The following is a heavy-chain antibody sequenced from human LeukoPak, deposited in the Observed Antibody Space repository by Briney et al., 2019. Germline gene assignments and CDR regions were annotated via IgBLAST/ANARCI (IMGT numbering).Heavy chain of an antibody. J-gene: IGHJ5*02. CDR1: GGSFSGYY. Sequence: SETLSLTCALYGGSFSGYYWSWIRQPPGKGLEWLVEIHHSGSTNYNPSLKSRVTLSVDTSKNQFSLKLSSVTAADTAVYYCARGPPIVVVPAASSTRYNWFDPWGQGTLVTVSS. D-gene: IGHD2-2*01. CDR2: IHHSGST. V-gene: IGHV4-34*01. CDR3: ARGPPIVVVPAASSTRYNWFDP.